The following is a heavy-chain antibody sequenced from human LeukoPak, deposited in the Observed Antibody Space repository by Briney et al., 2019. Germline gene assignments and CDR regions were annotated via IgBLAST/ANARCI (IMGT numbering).Heavy chain of an antibody. V-gene: IGHV4-59*11. Sequence: SETLSLTCTVSGGSITSHFWSWIRQPPGKGLEWIGHIYHSGITNYNPSLKSRVTISVDTSKNQFSLKLSSVTAADTAVYYCARDGYSGSSLFDYWGQGTLVTVSS. CDR1: GGSITSHF. J-gene: IGHJ4*02. CDR3: ARDGYSGSSLFDY. D-gene: IGHD1-26*01. CDR2: IYHSGIT.